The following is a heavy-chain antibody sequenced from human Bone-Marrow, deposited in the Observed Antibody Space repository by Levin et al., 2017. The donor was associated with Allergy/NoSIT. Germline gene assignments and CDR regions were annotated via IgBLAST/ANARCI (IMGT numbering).Heavy chain of an antibody. CDR1: GFTFSSYA. V-gene: IGHV3-30-3*01. CDR2: ISYDGSNK. J-gene: IGHJ4*02. Sequence: GGSLRLSCAASGFTFSSYAMHWVRQAPGKGLEWVAVISYDGSNKYYADSVKGRFTISRDNSKNTLYLQMNSLRAEDTAVYYCARDLSSSSAYWGQGTLVTVSS. D-gene: IGHD6-6*01. CDR3: ARDLSSSSAY.